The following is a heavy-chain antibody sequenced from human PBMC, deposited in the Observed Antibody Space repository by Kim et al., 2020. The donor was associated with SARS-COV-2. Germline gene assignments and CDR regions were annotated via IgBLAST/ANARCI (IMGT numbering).Heavy chain of an antibody. CDR3: ARGAPLCTNGVCGYYYGMDV. D-gene: IGHD2-8*01. CDR1: GGSFSGYY. CDR2: INHSGST. V-gene: IGHV4-34*01. Sequence: SETLSLTCAVYGGSFSGYYWSWIRQPPGKGLEWIGEINHSGSTNYNPSLKSRVTISVDTSKNQFSLKLSSVTAADTAVYYCARGAPLCTNGVCGYYYGMDVWGQGTTVTVSS. J-gene: IGHJ6*02.